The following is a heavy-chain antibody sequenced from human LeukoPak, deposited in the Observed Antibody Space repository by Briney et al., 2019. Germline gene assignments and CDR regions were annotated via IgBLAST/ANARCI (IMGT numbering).Heavy chain of an antibody. CDR1: GYTFTSYG. V-gene: IGHV1-18*01. J-gene: IGHJ4*02. CDR2: ISAYNGNT. CDR3: AISSELRFLEWAFDY. Sequence: ASVKVSCKASGYTFTSYGISWVRQAPGQGLEWMGWISAYNGNTNYAQKLQGRVTMTTDTSTSTAYMELRSLRSDDTAVYYCAISSELRFLEWAFDYWGQGTLVTVSS. D-gene: IGHD3-3*01.